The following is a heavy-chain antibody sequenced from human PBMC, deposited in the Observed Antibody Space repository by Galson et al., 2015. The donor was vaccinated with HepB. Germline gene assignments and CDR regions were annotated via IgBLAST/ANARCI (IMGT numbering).Heavy chain of an antibody. CDR1: GYTFTSYG. CDR2: ISAYNGNT. CDR3: ARDTPDYGDYYWFDP. Sequence: QSGAEVKKPGASVKVSCKASGYTFTSYGISWVRQAPGQGLEWMGWISAYNGNTNYAQKLQGRVTMTTDTSTSTAYMELRSLRSDDTAVYYCARDTPDYGDYYWFDPWGQGTLVTVSS. D-gene: IGHD4-17*01. V-gene: IGHV1-18*01. J-gene: IGHJ5*02.